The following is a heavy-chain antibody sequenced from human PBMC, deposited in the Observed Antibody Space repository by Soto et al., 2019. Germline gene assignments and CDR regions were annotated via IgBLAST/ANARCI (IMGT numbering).Heavy chain of an antibody. Sequence: QVQLQESGPGLVKPSETLSLTCTVSGGSISSYYWSWIRQPAGKGLEWIGRIYTSGSTNYNPSLKSRVTMSVDTSKNQFSLKLSSVTAADTAVYYCARAPRTKVGANLYYYGMDVWGQGTTVTVSS. V-gene: IGHV4-4*07. CDR2: IYTSGST. CDR3: ARAPRTKVGANLYYYGMDV. J-gene: IGHJ6*02. CDR1: GGSISSYY. D-gene: IGHD1-26*01.